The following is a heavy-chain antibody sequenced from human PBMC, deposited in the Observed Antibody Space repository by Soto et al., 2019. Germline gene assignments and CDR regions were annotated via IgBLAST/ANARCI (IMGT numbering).Heavy chain of an antibody. CDR2: ISSSSSYI. V-gene: IGHV3-21*01. Sequence: GGSLRLSCAASGFTFSSYSLNWVRQAPGTGLEWVSSISSSSSYIYYADSVKGRFTISRDNAKNSLYLQMNSLRAEDTAVYYCARDCKSSSGCDFDYWGQGTLVTVSS. CDR3: ARDCKSSSGCDFDY. J-gene: IGHJ4*02. D-gene: IGHD6-19*01. CDR1: GFTFSSYS.